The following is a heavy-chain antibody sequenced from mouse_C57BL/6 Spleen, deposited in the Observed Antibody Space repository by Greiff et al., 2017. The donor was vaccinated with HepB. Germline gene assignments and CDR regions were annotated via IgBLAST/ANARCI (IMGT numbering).Heavy chain of an antibody. V-gene: IGHV5-2*01. D-gene: IGHD1-1*01. Sequence: EVQRVESGGGLVQPGESLKLSCESNEYEFPSHDMSWVRKTPEKRLELVAAINSDGGSTYYPDTMERRFIISRDNTKKTLYLQMSSLRSEDTALYYCARQRLDYYGSRDWYFDVWGTGTTVTVSS. CDR2: INSDGGST. CDR1: EYEFPSHD. CDR3: ARQRLDYYGSRDWYFDV. J-gene: IGHJ1*03.